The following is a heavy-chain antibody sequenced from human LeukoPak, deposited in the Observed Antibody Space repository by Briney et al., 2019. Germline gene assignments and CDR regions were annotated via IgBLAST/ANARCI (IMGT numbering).Heavy chain of an antibody. J-gene: IGHJ3*01. V-gene: IGHV3-23*01. CDR3: AKCRTTCYANGFDF. CDR1: GFTFTSFS. CDR2: ISGSGGDT. Sequence: PGGSLRLSCPASGFTFTSFSMSWVCQAPGQGLEWVSAISGSGGDTHYAHTVRGRFTISRDNSKNTLHLQMNGLRAEDTALYYCAKCRTTCYANGFDFLGQGTKVTVSS. D-gene: IGHD2-2*01.